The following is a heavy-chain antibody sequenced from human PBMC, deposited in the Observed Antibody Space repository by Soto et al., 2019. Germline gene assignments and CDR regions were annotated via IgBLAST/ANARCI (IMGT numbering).Heavy chain of an antibody. CDR1: GFTVSSNY. D-gene: IGHD5-12*01. J-gene: IGHJ6*02. Sequence: EVQLVESGGGLVQPGGSLRLSCAASGFTVSSNYMSWVRQAPGKGLEWVSVIYSGGSTYYADSVKGRFTISRHNSKNTLYLQMSSLRAEDTAVYYCARGEVATITYYYYYGMDVWGQGTTVTVSS. V-gene: IGHV3-53*04. CDR3: ARGEVATITYYYYYGMDV. CDR2: IYSGGST.